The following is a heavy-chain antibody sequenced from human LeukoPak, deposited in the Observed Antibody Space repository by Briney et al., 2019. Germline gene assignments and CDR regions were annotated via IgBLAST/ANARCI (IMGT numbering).Heavy chain of an antibody. CDR2: INSDGSST. CDR3: ARVFHNYYDSSGYYPFDY. Sequence: GGSLRLSCAASGFTFSSYWMRWVRQAPGKGLVWVSRINSDGSSTSYADSVKGRFTISRDNAKNTLYLQMNSLRAEDTAVYYCARVFHNYYDSSGYYPFDYWGQGTLVTVFS. J-gene: IGHJ4*02. V-gene: IGHV3-74*01. D-gene: IGHD3-22*01. CDR1: GFTFSSYW.